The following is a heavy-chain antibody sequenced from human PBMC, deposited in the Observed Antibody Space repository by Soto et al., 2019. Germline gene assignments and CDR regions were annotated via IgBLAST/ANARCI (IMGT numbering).Heavy chain of an antibody. V-gene: IGHV3-23*01. CDR1: GFTFSSYA. D-gene: IGHD4-17*01. CDR2: ISAGGAST. J-gene: IGHJ1*01. Sequence: EVQLLESGGGLVQPGGSLRLSCAASGFTFSSYAMSWVRQAPGKGLEWVSGISAGGASTYYADSIQGRFTISRDNSNNTLYLQMNSLRAEDTAVYFGVAHTVTLGYFQHWGQGTLVT. CDR3: VAHTVTLGYFQH.